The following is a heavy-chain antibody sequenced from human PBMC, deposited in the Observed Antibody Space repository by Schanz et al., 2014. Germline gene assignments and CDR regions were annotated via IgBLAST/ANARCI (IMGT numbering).Heavy chain of an antibody. J-gene: IGHJ4*02. Sequence: EVQLLESGGGLVQPGGSLRLSCAASGFTFSSYAMSWVRQAPGKGLEWVANIKRDGSEKNYLDSVKGRFTISGDSSKYTVYLQMNSLRAEDTAVYYCARKVVATIGGYYDNWGQGTLVIGSS. D-gene: IGHD5-12*01. CDR3: ARKVVATIGGYYDN. CDR1: GFTFSSYA. CDR2: IKRDGSEK. V-gene: IGHV3-7*03.